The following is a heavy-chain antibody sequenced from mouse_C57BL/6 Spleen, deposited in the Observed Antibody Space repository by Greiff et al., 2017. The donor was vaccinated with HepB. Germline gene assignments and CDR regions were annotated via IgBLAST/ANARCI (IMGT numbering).Heavy chain of an antibody. CDR2: IYPGSGST. D-gene: IGHD2-3*01. Sequence: VQLQQPGAELVKPGASVKMSCKASGYTFTSYWITWVKQRPGQGLEWIGDIYPGSGSTNYNEKFKSKATLTVDTSSSTADMQLSSLTSEDSAVYYCARSRDGYSYYAMDYWGQGTSVTVSS. CDR3: ARSRDGYSYYAMDY. V-gene: IGHV1-55*01. CDR1: GYTFTSYW. J-gene: IGHJ4*01.